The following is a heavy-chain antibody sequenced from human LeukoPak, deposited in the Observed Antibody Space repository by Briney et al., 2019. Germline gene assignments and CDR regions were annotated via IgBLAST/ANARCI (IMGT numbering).Heavy chain of an antibody. D-gene: IGHD6-19*01. J-gene: IGHJ4*02. CDR2: IYSGGST. CDR1: GFTVSSNY. V-gene: IGHV3-66*01. CDR3: ARASYSSGWYGGLDY. Sequence: GGSLRLSCAASGFTVSSNYMSWVRQAPGKGLEWVSFIYSGGSTHNADSVKGRFTISRDNSKNTLYLQMNSLRAEDTAVYYCARASYSSGWYGGLDYWGQGTLVTVSS.